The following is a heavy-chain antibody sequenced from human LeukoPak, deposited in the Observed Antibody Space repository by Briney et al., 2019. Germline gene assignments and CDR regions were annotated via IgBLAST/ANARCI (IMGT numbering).Heavy chain of an antibody. D-gene: IGHD3-3*01. CDR2: IYSGGST. CDR1: GFTVSSNY. V-gene: IGHV3-53*04. Sequence: GGSLRLSCAASGFTVSSNYMSWVRQAPGKGLEWVSVIYSGGSTYYADSVKGRFTISRHNSKNTLYLQMNSLRAEDTAVYYCARGNLGDTFWSGYHFYFDYWGQGTLVTVSS. J-gene: IGHJ4*02. CDR3: ARGNLGDTFWSGYHFYFDY.